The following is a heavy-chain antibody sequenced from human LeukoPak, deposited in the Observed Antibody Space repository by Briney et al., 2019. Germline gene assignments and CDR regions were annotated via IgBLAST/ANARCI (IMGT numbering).Heavy chain of an antibody. V-gene: IGHV1-69*04. J-gene: IGHJ4*02. D-gene: IGHD5-24*01. CDR2: IIPIFGIA. CDR1: GGTFSSYA. Sequence: SVKVSCKASGGTFSSYAISWVRQAPGQGLEWMGRIIPIFGIANYAQKFQGRVTITADKSTSTAYMELSSLRSEDTAVYYCARSRDDYNWIIDYWGQGTLVTVSS. CDR3: ARSRDDYNWIIDY.